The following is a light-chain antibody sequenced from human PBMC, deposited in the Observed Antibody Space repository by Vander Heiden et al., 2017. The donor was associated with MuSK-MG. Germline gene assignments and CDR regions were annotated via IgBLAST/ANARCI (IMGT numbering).Light chain of an antibody. Sequence: EIVFTQSPATLSLSPGERATLSCRASQSVYNYFAWYQQKPGQAPRLLIYDASKRATGIPVRFSGSGSGTDFTLTISSLEPEDFAVYYCQQRSSWPQTFGQGTKLEIK. CDR3: QQRSSWPQT. CDR1: QSVYNY. V-gene: IGKV3-11*01. CDR2: DAS. J-gene: IGKJ2*01.